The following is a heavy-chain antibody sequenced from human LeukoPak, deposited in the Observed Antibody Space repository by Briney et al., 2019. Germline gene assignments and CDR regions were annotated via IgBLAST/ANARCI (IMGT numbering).Heavy chain of an antibody. V-gene: IGHV1-8*01. J-gene: IGHJ4*02. CDR1: GYTFTSYD. D-gene: IGHD3-22*01. Sequence: ASVKVSCKASGYTFTSYDINLVRQATGQGLEWMGWMNPNSGNTGYAQKFQGRVTMTRNTSISTAYMELSSLRSEDTAVYYCARGPVYDSSGYYWGYWGQGTLVTVSS. CDR3: ARGPVYDSSGYYWGY. CDR2: MNPNSGNT.